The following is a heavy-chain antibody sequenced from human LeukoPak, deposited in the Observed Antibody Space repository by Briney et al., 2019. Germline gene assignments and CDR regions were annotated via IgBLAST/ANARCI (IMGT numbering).Heavy chain of an antibody. CDR1: GYTFTSYD. V-gene: IGHV1-2*02. CDR2: INPNSGGT. Sequence: GASVKVSCKASGYTFTSYDINWVRQAPGQGLEWMGWINPNSGGTNYAQKFQGRVTMTRDTSISTAYMELSRLRSDDTAVYYRARFHRGGSYYDSSGAFDIWGQGTMVTVSS. J-gene: IGHJ3*02. CDR3: ARFHRGGSYYDSSGAFDI. D-gene: IGHD3-22*01.